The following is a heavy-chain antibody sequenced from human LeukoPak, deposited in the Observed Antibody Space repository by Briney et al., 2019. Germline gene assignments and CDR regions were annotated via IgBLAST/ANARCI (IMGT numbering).Heavy chain of an antibody. CDR2: ISYDGSNK. D-gene: IGHD6-13*01. Sequence: GRSLRLSCAASGFTFSSYAMHWVRQAPGKGLEWVAVISYDGSNKYYADSVKGRFTISRDNSKNTLYLQMNSLRAEDTAVYYCAREKQQPGKFRFGSSDYWGQGTLVTVSS. CDR3: AREKQQPGKFRFGSSDY. J-gene: IGHJ4*02. CDR1: GFTFSSYA. V-gene: IGHV3-30-3*01.